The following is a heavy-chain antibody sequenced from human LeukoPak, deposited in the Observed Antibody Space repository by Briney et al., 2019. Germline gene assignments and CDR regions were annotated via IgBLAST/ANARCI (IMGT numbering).Heavy chain of an antibody. CDR2: IYSDGGT. J-gene: IGHJ4*02. V-gene: IGHV3-53*01. CDR1: GFTFSSAW. D-gene: IGHD6-19*01. Sequence: GGSLRLSCAASGFTFSSAWMSWVRQAPGKGLEWVSVIYSDGGTFYSDSVKGRFTISRDYSKSTLYLQMSSLRADDTAVYYCARDSNGPAFWGQGTLVTVSS. CDR3: ARDSNGPAF.